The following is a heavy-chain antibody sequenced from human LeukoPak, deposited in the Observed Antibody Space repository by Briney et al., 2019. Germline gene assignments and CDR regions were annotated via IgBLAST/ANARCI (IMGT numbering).Heavy chain of an antibody. Sequence: GGSLRLSCAASGFTFDDYGMSWVRQAPGKGLEWVSGINWNGGSTGYADSVKGRFTISRDNAKNSLYLQMNSLGAEDTALYHCARTYSSSWYGNDAFDIWGQGTMVTVSS. J-gene: IGHJ3*02. CDR2: INWNGGST. CDR3: ARTYSSSWYGNDAFDI. V-gene: IGHV3-20*01. CDR1: GFTFDDYG. D-gene: IGHD6-13*01.